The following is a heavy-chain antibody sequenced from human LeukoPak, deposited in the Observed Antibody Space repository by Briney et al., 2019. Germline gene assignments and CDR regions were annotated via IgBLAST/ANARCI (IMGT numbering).Heavy chain of an antibody. CDR1: GYRFTTSW. Sequence: GASLKISSKGSGYRFTTSWLGWVRQMPGKGLEWMGIIYPGDSDTRYSPSFQGQVTISADKSINTAYLQWGSLKASDTAMYYCARQLVAARHFDYWGQGTLVSVSS. CDR3: ARQLVAARHFDY. D-gene: IGHD6-6*01. V-gene: IGHV5-51*01. J-gene: IGHJ4*02. CDR2: IYPGDSDT.